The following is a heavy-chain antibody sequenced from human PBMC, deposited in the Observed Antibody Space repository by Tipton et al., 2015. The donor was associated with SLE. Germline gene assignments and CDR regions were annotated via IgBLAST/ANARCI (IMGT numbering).Heavy chain of an antibody. CDR1: GGSFSGYH. V-gene: IGHV4-34*01. CDR3: GRSSAKYYLSSDI. CDR2: INSSGRT. J-gene: IGHJ3*02. Sequence: TLSLTCTLYGGSFSGYHWSWVRQSSGKGLEWIGEINSSGRTNYNPPLESRVTISLSTSKNQLSLTLTSVTAADTAVYYCGRSSAKYYLSSDIWGQGTMVTVSS. D-gene: IGHD2/OR15-2a*01.